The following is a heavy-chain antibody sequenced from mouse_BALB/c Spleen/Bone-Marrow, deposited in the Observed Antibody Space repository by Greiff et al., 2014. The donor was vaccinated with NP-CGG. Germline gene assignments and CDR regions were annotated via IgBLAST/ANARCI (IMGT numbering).Heavy chain of an antibody. D-gene: IGHD2-4*01. V-gene: IGHV14-3*02. CDR3: AVYDYEGFAY. Sequence: EVQLQQSGAELVKPGASVELSCTASGFNIKDTYMHWVKQRPEQGLEWIGRIDPANGNTKYDPKFQGKATITADTSSNTAYLQLSSLTSEDTAVYYCAVYDYEGFAYWGQGTLVTVSA. J-gene: IGHJ3*01. CDR2: IDPANGNT. CDR1: GFNIKDTY.